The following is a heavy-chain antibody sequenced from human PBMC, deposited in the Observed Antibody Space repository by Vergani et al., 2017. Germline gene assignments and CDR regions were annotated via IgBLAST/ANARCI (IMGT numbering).Heavy chain of an antibody. J-gene: IGHJ4*02. Sequence: QVQLQESGPGLVKPSETLSLTCAVSGYSISSGYYWGWIRQPPGKGLEWIGSIYHSGSTYYNPSLKSRVTISVDTSKNQFSLKLSSVTAADTAVYYCARFRSGYFDYWGQGTLVTVSS. CDR2: IYHSGST. CDR1: GYSISSGYY. CDR3: ARFRSGYFDY. V-gene: IGHV4-38-2*01. D-gene: IGHD2-15*01.